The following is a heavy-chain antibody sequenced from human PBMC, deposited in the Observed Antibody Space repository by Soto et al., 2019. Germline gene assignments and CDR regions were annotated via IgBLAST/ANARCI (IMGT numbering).Heavy chain of an antibody. V-gene: IGHV1-69*06. J-gene: IGHJ4*03. D-gene: IGHD2-15*01. CDR2: IIPIFGTA. CDR3: ARDQIRGISFNFDY. Sequence: SVKVSCKASGGTFSSYAISWVRQAPGQGLEWMGGIIPIFGTANYAQKFQGRVTITADKSTSTAYMELSSLRSEDTAVYYCARDQIRGISFNFDYWGQGTLVTVSS. CDR1: GGTFSSYA.